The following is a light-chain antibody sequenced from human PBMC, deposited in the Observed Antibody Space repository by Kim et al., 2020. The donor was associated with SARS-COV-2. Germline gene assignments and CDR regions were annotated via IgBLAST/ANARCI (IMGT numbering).Light chain of an antibody. J-gene: IGLJ2*01. CDR3: HSRDSSGNHVV. V-gene: IGLV3-19*01. Sequence: ALGQTVRITCQGDSLRSYYASWYQQKPGQAPVVVIYGKNKRLSGIPDRFSGSRSGNTASLTITGAQAEDEADYYCHSRDSSGNHVVFGGGTQLTVL. CDR2: GKN. CDR1: SLRSYY.